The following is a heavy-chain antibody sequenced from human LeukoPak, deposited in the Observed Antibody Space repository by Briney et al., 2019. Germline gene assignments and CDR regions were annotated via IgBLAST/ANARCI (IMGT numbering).Heavy chain of an antibody. CDR3: AKVGNSYYYYGMDV. CDR2: ISGSGGST. D-gene: IGHD4-23*01. V-gene: IGHV3-23*01. CDR1: GFTFSTYA. Sequence: GGSLRLSCAASGFTFSTYAMSWVRQAPGKGLEWVSAISGSGGSTYYADSVKGRFTISRDNSKNTLYLQMNSLRAEDTAVYYCAKVGNSYYYYGMDVWGQGTTVTVSS. J-gene: IGHJ6*02.